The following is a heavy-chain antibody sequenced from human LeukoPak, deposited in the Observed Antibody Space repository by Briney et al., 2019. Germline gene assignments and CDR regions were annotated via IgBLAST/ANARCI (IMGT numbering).Heavy chain of an antibody. V-gene: IGHV5-51*01. CDR1: GYSFTSYW. J-gene: IGHJ4*02. D-gene: IGHD2-15*01. CDR2: IYPGDSDT. Sequence: NHGESLKISCKGVGYSFTSYWIGWVRQMPGKGLEWMGIIYPGDSDTRYSPSFQGQVTMSADKSISTAYLQWSSLKASDTAMYYCTRGIPLGYCSGGSCYFDYWGRGTLVTVSS. CDR3: TRGIPLGYCSGGSCYFDY.